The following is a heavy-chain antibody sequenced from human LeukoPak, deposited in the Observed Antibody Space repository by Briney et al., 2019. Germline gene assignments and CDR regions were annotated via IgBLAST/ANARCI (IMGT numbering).Heavy chain of an antibody. CDR1: GYTFTSYG. CDR3: AREVVAFDI. V-gene: IGHV1-69*04. Sequence: SVKVSCKASGYTFTSYGISWVRQAPGQGLEWMGRIIPILGIANYAQKFQGRVTITADKSTSTAYMELSSLRSDDTAVYYCAREVVAFDIWGQGTMVTVSS. J-gene: IGHJ3*02. CDR2: IIPILGIA.